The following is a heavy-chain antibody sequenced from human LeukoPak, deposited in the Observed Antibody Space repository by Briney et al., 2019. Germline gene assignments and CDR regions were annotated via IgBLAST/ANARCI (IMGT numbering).Heavy chain of an antibody. V-gene: IGHV4-34*01. J-gene: IGHJ4*02. CDR2: INHSGST. D-gene: IGHD3-10*01. CDR3: ARGCLAAYGSGSEFDY. Sequence: SETLSLTCAVYAGSFSGYYWSWIRQPPGKGLEWIGEINHSGSTNYNPSLKSRVTISVDTSKNQFSLKLSSVTAADTAVYYCARGCLAAYGSGSEFDYWGQGTLVNVSS. CDR1: AGSFSGYY.